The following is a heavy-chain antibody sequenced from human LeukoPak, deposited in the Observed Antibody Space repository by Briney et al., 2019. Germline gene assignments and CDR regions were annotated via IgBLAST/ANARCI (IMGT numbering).Heavy chain of an antibody. CDR1: GGSISSSSYY. CDR3: ARAIENSNGYYRDY. D-gene: IGHD3-22*01. J-gene: IGHJ4*02. Sequence: PSETLSLTCTVSGGSISSSSYYWGWIRQPPGKGLEWIGSIYYSGSTYYNPSLKSRVTMSVDTSKNQFSLKLSSVTAADTAVYYCARAIENSNGYYRDYWGQGTLVTVSS. CDR2: IYYSGST. V-gene: IGHV4-39*07.